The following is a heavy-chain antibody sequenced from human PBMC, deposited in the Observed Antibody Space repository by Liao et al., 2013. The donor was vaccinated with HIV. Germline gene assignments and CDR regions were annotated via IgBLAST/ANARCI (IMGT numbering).Heavy chain of an antibody. Sequence: QVQLQESGPGLVKASQTLSLTCSVSGASLSARGYYWSWIRQPAGKGLEWIGRIYTSGSANYNPSLKSRVTMSVDTSRNQFSLKLSSLTAADTAVYYCARGVSRGSGWYVGGYYYSYYMDVWGKGTTVTVSS. CDR1: GASLSARGYY. J-gene: IGHJ6*03. CDR3: ARGVSRGSGWYVGGYYYSYYMDV. V-gene: IGHV4-61*02. CDR2: IYTSGSA. D-gene: IGHD6-19*01.